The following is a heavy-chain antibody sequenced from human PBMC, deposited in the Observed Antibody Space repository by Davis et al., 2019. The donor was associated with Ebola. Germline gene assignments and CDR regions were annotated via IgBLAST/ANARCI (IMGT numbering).Heavy chain of an antibody. CDR2: IYPGDSYT. D-gene: IGHD2-8*02. J-gene: IGHJ4*02. Sequence: GSLRLSCKGSGYSFTSYWIGWVRQLPGKGLEWMGIIYPGDSYTNYSPSFQGQVPISADKSISTAYLQWSSLKASDTAMYYCARLGYCTGGVCYYFDYWGQGTLVTVSS. CDR1: GYSFTSYW. CDR3: ARLGYCTGGVCYYFDY. V-gene: IGHV5-51*01.